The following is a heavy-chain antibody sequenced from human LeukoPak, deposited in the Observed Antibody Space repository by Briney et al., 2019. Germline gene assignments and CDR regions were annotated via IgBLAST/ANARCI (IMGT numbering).Heavy chain of an antibody. J-gene: IGHJ4*02. CDR1: GYTLTSYY. CDR2: INPSGGST. Sequence: ASVKVSCKASGYTLTSYYMHWVRQAPGQGLEWMGIINPSGGSTSYAQKFQGRVTMTRDTSTSTVYMELSSLRSEDTAVYYCAREGGLYCSSTSCYYYWGQGTLVTVSS. V-gene: IGHV1-46*01. D-gene: IGHD2-2*01. CDR3: AREGGLYCSSTSCYYY.